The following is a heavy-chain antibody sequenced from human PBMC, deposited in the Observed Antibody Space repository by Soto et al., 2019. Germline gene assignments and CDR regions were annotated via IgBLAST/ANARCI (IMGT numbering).Heavy chain of an antibody. CDR1: CGSISSYY. V-gene: IGHV4-59*01. CDR3: ARDRRIGDSYNYYYGMDV. D-gene: IGHD2-21*02. CDR2: IYYSGST. Sequence: PSETLSLTCTVSCGSISSYYWSWIRQPPGKGLEWIGYIYYSGSTNYNPSLKSRVTISVDTSKNQFSLKLSSVTAADTAVYYCARDRRIGDSYNYYYGMDVWGQGTTVTVSS. J-gene: IGHJ6*02.